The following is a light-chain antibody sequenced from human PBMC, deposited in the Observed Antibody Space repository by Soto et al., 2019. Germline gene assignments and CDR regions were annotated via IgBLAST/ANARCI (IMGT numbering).Light chain of an antibody. Sequence: ELVLTQSPATLSLSPGERATLSCRASQSVSRYLAWYQQKPGQAHRLLIYDASNRATGIPARFSGSGTGTDFTLTISSLEPEDFAVYYCQQRGNWPSISFGQGTRLETK. CDR3: QQRGNWPSIS. CDR2: DAS. J-gene: IGKJ5*01. CDR1: QSVSRY. V-gene: IGKV3-11*01.